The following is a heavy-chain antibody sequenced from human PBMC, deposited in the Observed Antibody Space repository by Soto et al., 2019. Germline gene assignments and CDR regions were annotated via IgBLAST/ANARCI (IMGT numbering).Heavy chain of an antibody. V-gene: IGHV1-69*12. CDR2: IIPIFGTA. J-gene: IGHJ2*01. Sequence: QVQLVQSGAEVKKPGSSVKVSCKASGGTFSSYAISWVRQAPGQGLEWMGGIIPIFGTANYAQKFQGRVTIIAAESTSTAYMELSSLISEDTAVYYCARSGIAAAGTVSWYFDLWGRGTLVTVSS. CDR3: ARSGIAAAGTVSWYFDL. CDR1: GGTFSSYA. D-gene: IGHD6-13*01.